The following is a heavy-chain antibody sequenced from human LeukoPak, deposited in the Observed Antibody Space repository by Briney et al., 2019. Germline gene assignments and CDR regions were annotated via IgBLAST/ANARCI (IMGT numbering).Heavy chain of an antibody. CDR2: IYHSGST. CDR1: GYSISSGYY. Sequence: PSETLSLTCTVSGYSISSGYYWGWIRQPPGKGLEWIGSIYHSGSTYYNPSLKSRVTISVDTSKNQFSLKLSSVTAADTAVYYCARVLRFLEWSNNWFDPWGQGTLVTVSS. V-gene: IGHV4-38-2*02. D-gene: IGHD3-3*01. CDR3: ARVLRFLEWSNNWFDP. J-gene: IGHJ5*02.